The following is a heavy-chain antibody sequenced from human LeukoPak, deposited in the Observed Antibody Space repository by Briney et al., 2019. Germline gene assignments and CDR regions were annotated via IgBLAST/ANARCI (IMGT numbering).Heavy chain of an antibody. CDR1: GYTFTDHH. J-gene: IGHJ4*02. V-gene: IGHV1-2*02. Sequence: GASVKVSCKASGYTFTDHHRHWVRQAPGQGLEWMGWIHPNNGDTNFAQRFHDRVTMTRDTSTSTFYMELSSLKSDDTAVYFCARGPHMRLDSWGQGTLVTVSS. CDR3: ARGPHMRLDS. CDR2: IHPNNGDT.